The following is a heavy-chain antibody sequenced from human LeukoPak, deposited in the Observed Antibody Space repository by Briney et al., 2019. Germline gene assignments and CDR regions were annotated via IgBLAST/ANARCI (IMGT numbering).Heavy chain of an antibody. Sequence: PSQTLSLTCTVSGGSISSGSYYWSWIRQPAGKGLEWIGRIYTSGSTNYNPSLKSRVTISVDTSKNQFSLKLSSVTPADTAVYYCARQSPGYYDVWRGRGNWFDLWGQGTLVTVSS. CDR1: GGSISSGSYY. J-gene: IGHJ5*02. CDR3: ARQSPGYYDVWRGRGNWFDL. V-gene: IGHV4-61*02. D-gene: IGHD3-3*01. CDR2: IYTSGST.